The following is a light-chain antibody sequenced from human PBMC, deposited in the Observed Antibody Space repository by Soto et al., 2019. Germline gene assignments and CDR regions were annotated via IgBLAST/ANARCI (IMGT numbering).Light chain of an antibody. CDR2: AES. V-gene: IGKV1-9*01. Sequence: DIQLTQSPSFLSASVGDRVTITCRASQGIAGSLAWYQQKPGKPPKLLIYAESTLQSGVPSRFSGSGSGTRGTLTISSLQPEDFAIYYCQQVKSYPRTFGGGTRVEIK. J-gene: IGKJ4*01. CDR3: QQVKSYPRT. CDR1: QGIAGS.